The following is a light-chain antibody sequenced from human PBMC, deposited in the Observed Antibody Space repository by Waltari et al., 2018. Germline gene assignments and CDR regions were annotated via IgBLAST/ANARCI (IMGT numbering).Light chain of an antibody. CDR3: ASYTSTFTWV. Sequence: QSALTQPPSVSGSPGQSVTITCTGTSSDIGIYNHVSWFQQPPGTAPKLLIYDVTYLPSGVPYRCSGSNACNPAALPTSGLQTEDGSDYYCASYTSTFTWVFGGGTKLTVL. CDR1: SSDIGIYNH. J-gene: IGLJ3*02. CDR2: DVT. V-gene: IGLV2-18*03.